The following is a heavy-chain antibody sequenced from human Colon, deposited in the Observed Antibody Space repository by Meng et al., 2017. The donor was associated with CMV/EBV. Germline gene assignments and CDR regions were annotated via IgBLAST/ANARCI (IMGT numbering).Heavy chain of an antibody. D-gene: IGHD1-7*01. Sequence: GGSLRLSCAGSGFTFSSYAMSWVRQAPGKGLEWVSIMYGGGSRTYFADSVEGRFIISRDNTKKSLYLQMNSLRVEDTGLYICVRSTGWNSYFDFWGQGAQVTVSS. J-gene: IGHJ4*02. V-gene: IGHV3-23*03. CDR1: GFTFSSYA. CDR2: MYGGGSRT. CDR3: VRSTGWNSYFDF.